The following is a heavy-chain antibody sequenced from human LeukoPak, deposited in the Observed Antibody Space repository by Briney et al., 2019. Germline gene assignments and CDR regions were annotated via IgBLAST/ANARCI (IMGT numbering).Heavy chain of an antibody. Sequence: PSETLSLTCTVSGGSISSYYWSWIRQPPGKGLEWIGYIYYSGSTNYNPSLRSRVTISLDTSKNQFSLKLSSVTAADTAVYYCARGQDYDILSYWGQGTLVTVSS. D-gene: IGHD3-9*01. CDR2: IYYSGST. V-gene: IGHV4-59*01. CDR1: GGSISSYY. CDR3: ARGQDYDILSY. J-gene: IGHJ4*02.